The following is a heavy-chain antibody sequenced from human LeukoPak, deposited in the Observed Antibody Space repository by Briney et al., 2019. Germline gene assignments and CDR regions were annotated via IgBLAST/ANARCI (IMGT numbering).Heavy chain of an antibody. CDR2: ISWNSGSI. CDR3: AKGGVVVVAATYFDY. D-gene: IGHD2-15*01. CDR1: GFTFDDYA. Sequence: PGRSLRLSCAASGFTFDDYAMHWVRQAPGKGLEWVSGISWNSGSIGYADSVKGRFTISRDNAKNSLYLQMNSLGAEDMALYYCAKGGVVVVAATYFDYWGQGTLVTVSS. V-gene: IGHV3-9*03. J-gene: IGHJ4*02.